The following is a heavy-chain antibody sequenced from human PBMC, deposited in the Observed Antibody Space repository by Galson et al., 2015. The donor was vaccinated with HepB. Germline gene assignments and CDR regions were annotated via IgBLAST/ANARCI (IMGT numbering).Heavy chain of an antibody. V-gene: IGHV5-10-1*01. CDR1: GYSFPTYW. CDR3: VRRLPRFGEVLDV. J-gene: IGHJ6*02. Sequence: QSGAEVKKPGESLRISCKGSGYSFPTYWITWVRQMPGKGLEWMGRIHPSDSYTDYSPSFQGHVTISADKSISTAFLQWSNLKASDTATYYCVRRLPRFGEVLDVWGQGTTVTVSS. CDR2: IHPSDSYT. D-gene: IGHD3-10*01.